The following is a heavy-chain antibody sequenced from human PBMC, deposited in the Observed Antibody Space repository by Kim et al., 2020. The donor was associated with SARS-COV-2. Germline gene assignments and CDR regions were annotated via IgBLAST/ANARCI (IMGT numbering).Heavy chain of an antibody. CDR3: AKDEKGVTIFDV. CDR1: GFTFSHYA. Sequence: GGSLRLSCAASGFTFSHYAMHWVRQAPGKGLEWMAVISNDGRNDYYADSVKGRFTISRDNSKNTQYLQMNSLRIEDTAVYYCAKDEKGVTIFDVWGRGTLVTVSS. J-gene: IGHJ2*01. CDR2: ISNDGRND. D-gene: IGHD3-3*01. V-gene: IGHV3-30*04.